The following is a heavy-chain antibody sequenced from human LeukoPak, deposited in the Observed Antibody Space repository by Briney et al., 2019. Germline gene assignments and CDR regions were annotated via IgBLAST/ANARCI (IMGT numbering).Heavy chain of an antibody. CDR2: IYYSGST. V-gene: IGHV4-61*08. CDR1: GGSISSGGYY. CDR3: ARLSLYCGGDCYPGPIGY. J-gene: IGHJ4*02. Sequence: SETLSLTCTVSGGSISSGGYYWSWIRQHPGKGLEWIGYIYYSGSTNYNPSLKSRVTISVDTSKNQFTLKLSSVTAADTAVYYCARLSLYCGGDCYPGPIGYWGQGTLVTVSS. D-gene: IGHD2-21*02.